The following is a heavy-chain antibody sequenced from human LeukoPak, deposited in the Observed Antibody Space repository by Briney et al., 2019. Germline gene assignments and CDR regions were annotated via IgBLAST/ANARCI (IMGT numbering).Heavy chain of an antibody. CDR2: IGAHNGLR. J-gene: IGHJ5*02. D-gene: IGHD3-22*01. Sequence: GASVKVSCQSSGYTFTTSGISWLRQAPGQGLEWMAWIGAHNGLRNFAQKFQGRLTLTTDSSTSTTYMELRSLRSDDTAVYYCARDYGSSGYYPWGQGTLVTVSS. V-gene: IGHV1-18*01. CDR3: ARDYGSSGYYP. CDR1: GYTFTTSG.